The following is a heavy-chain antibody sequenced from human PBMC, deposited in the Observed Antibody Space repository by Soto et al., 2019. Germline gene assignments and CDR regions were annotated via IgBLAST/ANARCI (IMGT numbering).Heavy chain of an antibody. Sequence: GGSLRLSCAASGFTFSSYSMNWVRQAPGKGLEWVSSISSSSSYIYYADSVKGRFTISRDNAKNSLYLQMNSLRAEDTAVYYCARERLRYLAWLPHFFDYPGQGTLVTLPS. V-gene: IGHV3-21*01. D-gene: IGHD3-9*01. CDR2: ISSSSSYI. J-gene: IGHJ4*02. CDR1: GFTFSSYS. CDR3: ARERLRYLAWLPHFFDY.